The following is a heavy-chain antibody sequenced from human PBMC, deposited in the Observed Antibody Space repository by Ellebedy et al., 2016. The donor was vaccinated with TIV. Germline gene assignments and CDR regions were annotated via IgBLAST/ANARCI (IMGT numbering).Heavy chain of an antibody. CDR3: ARDRPNYYDSPIDGMDV. Sequence: MPSETLSLTCTVSGGSISRYYWSWIRQPPGKGLEWIGYIYYSGSTNYNPSLKSRVTISVDTSKNQFSLKLSSVTAADTAVYYCARDRPNYYDSPIDGMDVWGQGTTVTVSS. CDR2: IYYSGST. CDR1: GGSISRYY. D-gene: IGHD3-22*01. J-gene: IGHJ6*02. V-gene: IGHV4-59*01.